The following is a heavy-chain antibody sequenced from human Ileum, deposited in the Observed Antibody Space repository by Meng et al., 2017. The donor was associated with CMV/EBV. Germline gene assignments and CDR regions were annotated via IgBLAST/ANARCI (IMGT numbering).Heavy chain of an antibody. D-gene: IGHD1-26*01. CDR1: GDPISRGSHA. CDR3: ARDLTNKWFYY. Sequence: QLQLQAPGPGLVTPAATPAPPCTASGDPISRGSHAWAWFRQPPGKRLEWIGSMYFSGIADYNPSLKSRVTISLHATQKQFSLRLTSVTAADSAVYFCARDLTNKWFYYWGQGTLVTVSS. J-gene: IGHJ4*02. CDR2: MYFSGIA. V-gene: IGHV4-39*07.